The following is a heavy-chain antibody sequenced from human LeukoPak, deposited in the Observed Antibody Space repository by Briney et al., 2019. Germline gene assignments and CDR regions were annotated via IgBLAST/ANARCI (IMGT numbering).Heavy chain of an antibody. CDR3: ATDIQVYSYGYWFDP. J-gene: IGHJ5*02. D-gene: IGHD5-18*01. Sequence: ASVKVPCKVSGYTLTELSMHWVRQAPGKGLEWMGGFDPEDGETIYAQKFQGRVTMTEDTSTDTAYMALSSLRSEDTAVYYCATDIQVYSYGYWFDPWGQGTLVTVSS. V-gene: IGHV1-24*01. CDR2: FDPEDGET. CDR1: GYTLTELS.